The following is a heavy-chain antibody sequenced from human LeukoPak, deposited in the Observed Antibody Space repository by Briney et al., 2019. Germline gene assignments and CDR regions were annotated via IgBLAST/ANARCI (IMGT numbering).Heavy chain of an antibody. V-gene: IGHV4-61*09. D-gene: IGHD3-3*01. CDR3: ARAYDFWSGYSIGGGCYYYMDV. CDR1: GGSITSGPYY. J-gene: IGHJ6*03. CDR2: IFFSGST. Sequence: PSETLSLTCTVSGGSITSGPYYWSWIRQPAGKGLEWVGHIFFSGSTNYSPSLNSRLSISIDTSKNQFSLRLTSVTAADTAVYYCARAYDFWSGYSIGGGCYYYMDVWGKGTTVTVSS.